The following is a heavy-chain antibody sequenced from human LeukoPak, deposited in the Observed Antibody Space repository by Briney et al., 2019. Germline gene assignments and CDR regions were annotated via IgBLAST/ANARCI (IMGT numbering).Heavy chain of an antibody. Sequence: NRGESLKLSCKTSESFFTDYWIGWVGQVPGKGLQWMEIIYPDDSDTSYSPSFQGQVTISADKSTSTAYLQWSSLKASDTAMYYCARGAPIFYYFESWGQGTLVSVSA. J-gene: IGHJ4*02. CDR3: ARGAPIFYYFES. V-gene: IGHV5-51*01. CDR2: IYPDDSDT. CDR1: ESFFTDYW.